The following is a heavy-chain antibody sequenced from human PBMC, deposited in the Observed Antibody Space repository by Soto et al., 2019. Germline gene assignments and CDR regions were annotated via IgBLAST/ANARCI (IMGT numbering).Heavy chain of an antibody. Sequence: GASVKVSCKASGYTFTSYYMHWVRQAPGQGLEWMGIINPSGGSTSYAQKFQGRVTMTRDTSTSTVYMDLSSLRSEDTAVYYCVSYGMVRGVLSPFDYWGQGTLVTVSS. CDR2: INPSGGST. V-gene: IGHV1-46*01. D-gene: IGHD3-10*01. J-gene: IGHJ4*02. CDR3: VSYGMVRGVLSPFDY. CDR1: GYTFTSYY.